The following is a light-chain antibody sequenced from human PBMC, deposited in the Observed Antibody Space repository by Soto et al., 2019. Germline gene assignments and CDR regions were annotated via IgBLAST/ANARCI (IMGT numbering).Light chain of an antibody. CDR1: QSVSSN. CDR2: GAS. J-gene: IGKJ2*01. Sequence: EIVMTQSPATLSVSPGERATLSCRASQSVSSNLAWYQQKPGQAPRLLIYGASTRATGIPARLSGSGSGTDFTLTIISLQSADFAVYYYQQYNNWPPTFGQGTKLEIK. CDR3: QQYNNWPPT. V-gene: IGKV3-15*01.